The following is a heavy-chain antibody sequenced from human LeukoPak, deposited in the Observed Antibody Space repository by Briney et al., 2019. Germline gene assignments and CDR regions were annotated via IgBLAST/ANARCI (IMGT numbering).Heavy chain of an antibody. D-gene: IGHD5-24*01. CDR2: INYSGTT. CDR1: GPSIGSFY. CDR3: ARDPIHRDDYNAE. J-gene: IGHJ4*02. V-gene: IGHV4-59*01. Sequence: PSETLSLTCTVSGPSIGSFYWSWIRQPPGRGLEWVGSINYSGTTNYNPSLKSRVTTSIDTSKNQVSLKLNSVTAADTAVYYCARDPIHRDDYNAEWGQGVLVSVSS.